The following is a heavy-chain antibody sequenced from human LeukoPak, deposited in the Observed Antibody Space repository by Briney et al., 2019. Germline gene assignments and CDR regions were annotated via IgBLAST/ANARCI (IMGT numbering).Heavy chain of an antibody. Sequence: SETLSLTCTVSGGSISSGSYYWSWIRQPAGKGLEWIGRIYTSGSTNYNPSLKSRVTISIDTSKNQFSLKLSSVTAADTAVYYCARSIDRFNWFDPWGQGTLVTVSS. J-gene: IGHJ5*02. CDR3: ARSIDRFNWFDP. CDR2: IYTSGST. CDR1: GGSISSGSYY. D-gene: IGHD3-16*02. V-gene: IGHV4-61*02.